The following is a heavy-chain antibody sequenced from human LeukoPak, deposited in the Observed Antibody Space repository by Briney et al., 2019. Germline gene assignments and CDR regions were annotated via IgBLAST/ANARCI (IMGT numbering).Heavy chain of an antibody. CDR2: LYYSGST. CDR3: ARQWGYSNRWSSNIDY. J-gene: IGHJ4*02. Sequence: PSETLSLTCTVSGGSISSTSYYWGWIRQPPERGLQWIGSLYYSGSTYYNPSLESRVTISVDTSKKQFSLKLSSVTAADTAVYYCARQWGYSNRWSSNIDYWGQGTLVTVSS. V-gene: IGHV4-39*01. CDR1: GGSISSTSYY. D-gene: IGHD6-13*01.